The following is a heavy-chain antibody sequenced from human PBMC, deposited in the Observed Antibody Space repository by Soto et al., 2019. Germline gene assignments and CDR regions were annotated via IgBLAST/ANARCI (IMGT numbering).Heavy chain of an antibody. J-gene: IGHJ4*02. CDR2: ISTYNGYT. V-gene: IGHV1-18*01. CDR3: VSGSDFDY. Sequence: QVQLVQSGAEVKKPGASLMVSCKASGYTFTSYGITWVRQAPGQGLEWMGSISTYNGYTDYAQKLQGRVTMTRDTSTSTAYMELRSLRSDDTAVYYCVSGSDFDYWGQGTLVTVSS. CDR1: GYTFTSYG.